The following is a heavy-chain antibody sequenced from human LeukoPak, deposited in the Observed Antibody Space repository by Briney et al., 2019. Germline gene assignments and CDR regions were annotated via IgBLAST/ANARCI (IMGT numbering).Heavy chain of an antibody. Sequence: GGSLRLSCAASGFTFSDYYMSWVRQAPGKGLEWVSAISGSGGSTYYADSVKGRFTISRDNSKNTLYLQMNSLRAEDTAVYYCAKDQTGLLWFGELFSYYYYYMDVWGKGTTVTVSS. CDR3: AKDQTGLLWFGELFSYYYYYMDV. CDR1: GFTFSDYY. CDR2: ISGSGGST. D-gene: IGHD3-10*01. J-gene: IGHJ6*03. V-gene: IGHV3-23*01.